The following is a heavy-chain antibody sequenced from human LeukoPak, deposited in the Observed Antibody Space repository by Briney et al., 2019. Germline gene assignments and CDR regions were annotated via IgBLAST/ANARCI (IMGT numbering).Heavy chain of an antibody. D-gene: IGHD3-10*01. J-gene: IGHJ4*02. V-gene: IGHV4-39*07. CDR1: GGSISSSSYY. Sequence: SETLSLTCTVSGGSISSSSYYWGWIRQPPGKGLEWIGSIYHSGSTYYNPSLKSRVTISVDTSKNQFSLKLSSVTAADTAVYYCARVGYYYGSGSRYYFDYWGQGTLVTVSS. CDR3: ARVGYYYGSGSRYYFDY. CDR2: IYHSGST.